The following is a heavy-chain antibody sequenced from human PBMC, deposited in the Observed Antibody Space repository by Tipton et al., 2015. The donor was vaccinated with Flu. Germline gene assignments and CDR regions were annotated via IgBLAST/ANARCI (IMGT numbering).Heavy chain of an antibody. CDR1: GYMFTSYG. CDR3: ARSVLSYLGDLPPPDY. V-gene: IGHV1-18*01. J-gene: IGHJ4*02. Sequence: QVQLVQSGADVKKPGASVKVSCQASGYMFTSYGISWVRQAPGQGLEWMGWISTYNGETNYAQKLEGRVTMTTETSRSTAYMELGRLRSDDTAVYYCARSVLSYLGDLPPPDYWGQGTLVIVSS. D-gene: IGHD3-10*01. CDR2: ISTYNGET.